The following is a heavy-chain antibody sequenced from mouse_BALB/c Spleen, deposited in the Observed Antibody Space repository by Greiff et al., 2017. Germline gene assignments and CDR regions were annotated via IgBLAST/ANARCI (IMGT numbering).Heavy chain of an antibody. D-gene: IGHD1-2*01. CDR2: IDPENGDT. J-gene: IGHJ3*01. V-gene: IGHV14-4*02. CDR1: GFNITDYY. Sequence: VQLQQSGAELVRSGASVKLSCTASGFNITDYYMHWVKQRPEQGLEWIGWIDPENGDTEYAPKFQGKATMTADTSSNTAYLQLSSLTSEDTAVYYCNAEGVRRGFAYWGQGTLVTVSA. CDR3: NAEGVRRGFAY.